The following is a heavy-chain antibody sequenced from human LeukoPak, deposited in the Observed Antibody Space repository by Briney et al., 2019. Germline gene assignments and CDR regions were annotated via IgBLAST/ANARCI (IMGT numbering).Heavy chain of an antibody. CDR3: ARSRQASGLLSS. D-gene: IGHD3-10*01. CDR1: GGAIASGGYS. Sequence: SQTLSLTCTVSGGAIASGGYSWNWIRQSPGKGLEWIGCIYDRGPAYYNPSLKSRFTISVDRPKNQFLLNVTSLTAADTAVYYCARSRQASGLLSSWGQGTPVVVSS. V-gene: IGHV4-30-2*06. CDR2: IYDRGPA. J-gene: IGHJ5*02.